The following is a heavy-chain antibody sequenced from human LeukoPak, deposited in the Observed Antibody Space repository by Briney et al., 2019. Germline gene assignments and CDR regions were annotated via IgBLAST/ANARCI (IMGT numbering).Heavy chain of an antibody. D-gene: IGHD3-22*01. J-gene: IGHJ4*02. CDR1: GGSISSSSYY. CDR2: IYYSGST. Sequence: SETLSLTCTVSGGSISSSSYYWGWIRQPPGKGLEWIGSIYYSGSTYYNPSLNSRVTISVDTSKNQFSLKLSSVTAADTAVYYCARLDYYDSSGYYWGQGTLVTVSS. V-gene: IGHV4-39*01. CDR3: ARLDYYDSSGYY.